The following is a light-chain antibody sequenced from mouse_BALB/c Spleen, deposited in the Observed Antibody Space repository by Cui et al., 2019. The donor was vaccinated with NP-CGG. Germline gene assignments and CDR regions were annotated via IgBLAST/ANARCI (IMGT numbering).Light chain of an antibody. CDR3: ALWYSNHWV. CDR2: GTN. V-gene: IGLV1*01. J-gene: IGLJ1*01. CDR1: TGAVTTSNY. Sequence: QAVVTQQSALTTSPGETVTLTCRSSTGAVTTSNYANWVQEKPDHLFTGLIGGTNNRAPGVPARFSGSLIGDKAARTITGAQTEDEAIYFCALWYSNHWVFGGGTTLTVL.